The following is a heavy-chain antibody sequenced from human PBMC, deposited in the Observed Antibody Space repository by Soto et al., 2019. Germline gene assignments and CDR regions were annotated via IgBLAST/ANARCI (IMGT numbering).Heavy chain of an antibody. J-gene: IGHJ4*02. D-gene: IGHD2-15*01. CDR1: GFTFSSYA. V-gene: IGHV3-30*04. CDR2: TSYDGSNT. CDR3: ARGQKKIVVVVPASLIDY. Sequence: QMPLVESGGGVVQPGRSLRLSCSASGFTFSSYAMHWVRQAPGKGLEWVAVTSYDGSNTYYADSVKGRFTISRDNSKNTLYLQMNSLRAEDTAVYYCARGQKKIVVVVPASLIDYWGQGTLVTVSS.